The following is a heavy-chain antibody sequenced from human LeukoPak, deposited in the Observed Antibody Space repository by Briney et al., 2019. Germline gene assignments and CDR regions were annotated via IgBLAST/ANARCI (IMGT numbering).Heavy chain of an antibody. CDR1: GFTFSSYW. CDR2: IKQDGTEK. V-gene: IGHV3-7*03. Sequence: GGSLRLSCAASGFTFSSYWMSWVRQAPGKGLEWVANIKQDGTEKYCVDSVKGRFTISRDNAKNSLYLQMNSLRAADTAVYYCASERGYSGYGKSSYYYYGMDVWGQGTTVTVSS. D-gene: IGHD5-12*01. CDR3: ASERGYSGYGKSSYYYYGMDV. J-gene: IGHJ6*02.